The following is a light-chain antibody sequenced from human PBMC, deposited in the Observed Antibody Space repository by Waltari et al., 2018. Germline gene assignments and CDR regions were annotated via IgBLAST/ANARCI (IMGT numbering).Light chain of an antibody. Sequence: QSVLTQPPSASGTPGQRVAISCSGSSSNIGTNTVNWYQPLPGTAPKLLIYSNNHRPSGVPDRFSGSKAGTSASLAISGLQSEDETDYYCAAWDDSLSGWVFGGGTKLTVL. CDR2: SNN. V-gene: IGLV1-44*01. J-gene: IGLJ3*02. CDR1: SSNIGTNT. CDR3: AAWDDSLSGWV.